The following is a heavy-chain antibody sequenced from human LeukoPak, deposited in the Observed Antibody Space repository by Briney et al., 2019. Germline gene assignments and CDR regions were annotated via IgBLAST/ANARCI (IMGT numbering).Heavy chain of an antibody. CDR1: GFTFDEYA. V-gene: IGHV3-9*01. Sequence: SLRLSCAASGFTFDEYAMHCVRQAPGKGLEWVSGISYSSGSIGYVDSVKGRFTISRDNAKNSLYLQMNSLRVEDTAMYHCAKDRGGSSELGDAFDVWGQGTMVRVSS. CDR2: ISYSSGSI. J-gene: IGHJ3*01. CDR3: AKDRGGSSELGDAFDV. D-gene: IGHD1-26*01.